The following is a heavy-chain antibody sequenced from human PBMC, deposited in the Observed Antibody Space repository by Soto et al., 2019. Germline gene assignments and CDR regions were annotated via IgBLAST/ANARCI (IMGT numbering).Heavy chain of an antibody. D-gene: IGHD3-16*01. V-gene: IGHV3-48*02. CDR2: ISISSSTI. Sequence: EVQLVESGGGLVQPGESLRLSCAASGFTFSSYNMNWVRQAPGKGLEWVSYISISSSTIHYADSVKGRFTISRDNAKSSLYLQMNSLRDEDTAVYYCARRLEGYYYYGLDVWGQGTTVTVSS. J-gene: IGHJ6*02. CDR3: ARRLEGYYYYGLDV. CDR1: GFTFSSYN.